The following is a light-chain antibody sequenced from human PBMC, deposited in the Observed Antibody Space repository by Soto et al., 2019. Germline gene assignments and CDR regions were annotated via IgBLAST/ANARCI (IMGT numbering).Light chain of an antibody. CDR3: AAWDDSLSGWV. J-gene: IGLJ3*02. Sequence: QAVVTQPPSASGTPGQRVTISCSGGSSNIGSSYVYWYQRLPGTAPKLLIYTNSQRPSGVPDRFSGSKSGTSASLAISGLRSEDEADYYCAAWDDSLSGWVFAGGTKVTVL. CDR2: TNS. CDR1: SSNIGSSY. V-gene: IGLV1-47*02.